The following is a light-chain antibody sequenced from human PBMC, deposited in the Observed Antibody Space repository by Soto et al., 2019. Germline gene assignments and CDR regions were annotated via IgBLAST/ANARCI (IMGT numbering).Light chain of an antibody. CDR2: AAS. V-gene: IGKV1-27*01. CDR3: QKYISAPFT. Sequence: DIQMTQSPSSLSASPGDRVTITCRASQGISNYLAWYQQKPGKVPKLLIYAASTLQSGVPSRFGGSGSGTDFTLTISSLQPEDVATYYCQKYISAPFTFGPGTTVDIQ. J-gene: IGKJ3*01. CDR1: QGISNY.